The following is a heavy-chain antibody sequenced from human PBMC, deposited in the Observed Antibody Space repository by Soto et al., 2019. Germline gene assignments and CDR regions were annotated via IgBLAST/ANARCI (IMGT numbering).Heavy chain of an antibody. Sequence: HPGGSLRLSCAASGLTFSSFVMSWVRQAPGKGPEWVSAIVSSGATTYYADSVKGRFTISRDNSKNTLYLQMNSLRVEDTAVYYCAKLYVGSADYWGQGA. CDR2: IVSSGATT. CDR1: GLTFSSFV. J-gene: IGHJ4*02. D-gene: IGHD1-26*01. CDR3: AKLYVGSADY. V-gene: IGHV3-23*01.